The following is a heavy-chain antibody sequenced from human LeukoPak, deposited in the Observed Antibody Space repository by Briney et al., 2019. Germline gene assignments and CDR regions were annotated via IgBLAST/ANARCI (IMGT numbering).Heavy chain of an antibody. V-gene: IGHV3-30*18. CDR1: GFTFSSYG. Sequence: PGRSLRLSCAASGFTFSSYGMHWVRQAPGKGLEWVAVISYDGSNKYYADSVEGRFTISRDNSKNTLYLQMNSLRAEDTAVYYCAKTNGGIDYWGQGTLVTVSS. J-gene: IGHJ4*02. CDR3: AKTNGGIDY. D-gene: IGHD4-23*01. CDR2: ISYDGSNK.